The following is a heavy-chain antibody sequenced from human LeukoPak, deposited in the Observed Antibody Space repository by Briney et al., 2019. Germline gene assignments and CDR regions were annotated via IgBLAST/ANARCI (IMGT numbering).Heavy chain of an antibody. CDR2: INPSGGST. J-gene: IGHJ3*02. D-gene: IGHD3-22*01. CDR3: AIILWSSGYYYGGDAFDI. V-gene: IGHV1-46*01. CDR1: GYTFTSNY. Sequence: ASVKVSCKASGYTFTSNYMHWVRQAPGQGLGWMGIINPSGGSTSYAQKFQGRVTMTRDTSTSTVYMELSSLRAEDTAVYYCAIILWSSGYYYGGDAFDIWGQGTMVTVSS.